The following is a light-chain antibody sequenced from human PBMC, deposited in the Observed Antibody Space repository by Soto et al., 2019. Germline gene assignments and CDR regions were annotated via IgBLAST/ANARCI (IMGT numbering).Light chain of an antibody. Sequence: DIQMTQSPSSLSASVGDRVTITCQANQDISNYLNWYQQKPGKAPRLLIFDAFSLETGVPSRFSGSGSGTDFTFTISSLQPEDIATYYCQQYENLPYTFGQGTKLEIK. J-gene: IGKJ2*01. CDR2: DAF. CDR1: QDISNY. CDR3: QQYENLPYT. V-gene: IGKV1-33*01.